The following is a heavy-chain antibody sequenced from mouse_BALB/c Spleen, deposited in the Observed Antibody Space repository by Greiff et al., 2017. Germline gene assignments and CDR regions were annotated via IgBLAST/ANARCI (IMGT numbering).Heavy chain of an antibody. J-gene: IGHJ2*01. CDR1: GYTFTSYW. V-gene: IGHV1-7*01. CDR3: ATDGYYFDY. D-gene: IGHD2-3*01. CDR2: INPSTGYT. Sequence: QVHVKQSGAELAKPGASVKMSCKASGYTFTSYWMHWVKQRPGQGLEWIGYINPSTGYTEYNQKFKDKATLTADKSSSTAYMQLSSLTSEDSAVYYCATDGYYFDYWGQGTTLTVSS.